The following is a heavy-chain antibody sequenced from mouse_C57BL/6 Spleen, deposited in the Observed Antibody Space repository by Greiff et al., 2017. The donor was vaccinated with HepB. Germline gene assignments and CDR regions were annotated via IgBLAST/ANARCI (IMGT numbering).Heavy chain of an antibody. D-gene: IGHD1-1*01. CDR2: IDPENGDT. CDR3: TTVLLRYSAWFAY. Sequence: EVQLQQSGAELVRPGASVKLSCTASGFNIKDDYMHWVKQRPEQGLEWIGWIDPENGDTEYASKFQGKATITADTSSNTAYLQLSSLTSEDTAVYYCTTVLLRYSAWFAYWGQGTLVTVSA. J-gene: IGHJ3*01. V-gene: IGHV14-4*01. CDR1: GFNIKDDY.